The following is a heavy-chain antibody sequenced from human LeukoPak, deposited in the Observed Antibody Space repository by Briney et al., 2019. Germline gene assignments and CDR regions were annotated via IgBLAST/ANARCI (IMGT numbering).Heavy chain of an antibody. CDR1: GFTFSSYW. CDR2: IKEDGSDK. CDR3: ASEKGYCSSGTCYGWKYFDY. Sequence: GKSLRLSCAASGFTFSSYWMSWVRQAPGKGLEWVANIKEDGSDKYYVDSVKGRFTISRDNAKNSLYLEMNSLRAEDTAVYYCASEKGYCSSGTCYGWKYFDYWGQGTLVTVYS. V-gene: IGHV3-7*01. D-gene: IGHD2-15*01. J-gene: IGHJ4*02.